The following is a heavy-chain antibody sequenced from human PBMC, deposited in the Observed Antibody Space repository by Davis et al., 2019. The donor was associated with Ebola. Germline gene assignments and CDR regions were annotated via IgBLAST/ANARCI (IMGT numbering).Heavy chain of an antibody. CDR3: ANSDPTDYDFWSGPDY. Sequence: GESLKISCAASGFSFSNYGMQWVRQAPGKGLEWVAVISYDGSNKFYAVSVKGRFTISRDNSKNTLSLQMNSLRDEDTAVYYCANSDPTDYDFWSGPDYWGQGTLVTVSS. D-gene: IGHD3-3*01. J-gene: IGHJ4*02. CDR2: ISYDGSNK. CDR1: GFSFSNYG. V-gene: IGHV3-30*18.